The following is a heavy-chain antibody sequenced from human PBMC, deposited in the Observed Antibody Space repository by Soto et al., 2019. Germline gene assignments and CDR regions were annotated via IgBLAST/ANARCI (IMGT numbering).Heavy chain of an antibody. Sequence: PGGSLRLARRGSGFPLGYYPMSWVRQAPGKGLEWVANIKQDGSEKYYVDSVKGRFTISRDNAKNSLYLQMNSLRAEDTAVYYCARGYDSSGYYYWGQGTLVTVSS. V-gene: IGHV3-7*01. CDR3: ARGYDSSGYYY. D-gene: IGHD3-22*01. CDR1: GFPLGYYP. J-gene: IGHJ4*02. CDR2: IKQDGSEK.